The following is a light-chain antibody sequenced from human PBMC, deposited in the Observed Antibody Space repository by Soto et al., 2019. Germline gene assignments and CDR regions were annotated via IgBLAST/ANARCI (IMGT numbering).Light chain of an antibody. CDR3: VAWDGSLNGYV. V-gene: IGLV1-44*01. CDR1: ASDIGTNT. CDR2: SND. J-gene: IGLJ1*01. Sequence: QSVLTQPPSASGTPGQRVSISCSGRASDIGTNTVNWYQQFPGTAPKLLLHSNDQRPSGVPDRFSGSKSGTSASLAISGLKSEYEADYYCVAWDGSLNGYVFGTGTKVTVL.